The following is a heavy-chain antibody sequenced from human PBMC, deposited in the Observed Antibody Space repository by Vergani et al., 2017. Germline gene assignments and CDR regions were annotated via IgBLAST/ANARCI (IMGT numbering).Heavy chain of an antibody. CDR3: AHSYYDYVWGSYRYKGHFDY. Sequence: QITLKESGPTLVKPTQTLTLTCTFSGFSLSTSGVGVGWIRQPPGKALEWLALIYLDDDKRYSPSLKSKLTITKDTSKNQVVLTMTNMDPVDTATYYCAHSYYDYVWGSYRYKGHFDYWGQGTLVTVSS. CDR1: GFSLSTSGVG. J-gene: IGHJ4*02. D-gene: IGHD3-16*02. CDR2: IYLDDDK. V-gene: IGHV2-5*02.